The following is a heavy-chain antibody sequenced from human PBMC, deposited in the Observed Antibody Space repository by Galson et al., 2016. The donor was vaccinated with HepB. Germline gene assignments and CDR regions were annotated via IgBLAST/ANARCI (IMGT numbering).Heavy chain of an antibody. Sequence: SLRLSCAASGFTFSSYAMHWVRQAPGKGLEWVAVISYDGSNKYYADSVKGRFTISRDNSKHTLYLQMNSLRAEDTAVYYCARGQGAYYDSIGYPFDYWGQGTLVTVSS. J-gene: IGHJ4*02. D-gene: IGHD3-22*01. CDR3: ARGQGAYYDSIGYPFDY. V-gene: IGHV3-30-3*01. CDR1: GFTFSSYA. CDR2: ISYDGSNK.